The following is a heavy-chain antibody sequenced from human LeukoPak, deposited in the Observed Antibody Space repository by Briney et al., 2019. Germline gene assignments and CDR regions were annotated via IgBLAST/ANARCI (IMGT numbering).Heavy chain of an antibody. CDR1: GGSFSGYY. Sequence: SETLSLTCAVYGGSFSGYYWSWIRQPPGKGLEWIGEINHSGSTNYNPSLKSRVTISVDTSKNQFSLKLSSVTAADTAVYYCAAGTGFGEGNDYWGQGTLVTVSS. V-gene: IGHV4-34*01. CDR2: INHSGST. J-gene: IGHJ4*02. D-gene: IGHD3-10*01. CDR3: AAGTGFGEGNDY.